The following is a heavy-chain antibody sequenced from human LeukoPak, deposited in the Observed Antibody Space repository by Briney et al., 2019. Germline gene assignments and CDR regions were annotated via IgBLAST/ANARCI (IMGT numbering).Heavy chain of an antibody. V-gene: IGHV3-30-3*01. CDR3: AKDYIYGGWGNAFDI. D-gene: IGHD5-18*01. J-gene: IGHJ3*02. CDR2: ISYDGSNK. CDR1: GFTFNSYA. Sequence: GGSLRLSCAASGFTFNSYAMHWVRQGPGKGLEWVAVISYDGSNKYYADSVKGRFTISRDNSKNTLNLQMNSLRAEDTAVYYCAKDYIYGGWGNAFDIWGQGTKVTVSS.